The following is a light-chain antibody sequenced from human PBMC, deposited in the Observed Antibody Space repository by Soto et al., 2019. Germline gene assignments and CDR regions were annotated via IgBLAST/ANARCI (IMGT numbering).Light chain of an antibody. CDR3: QQYINSPWT. J-gene: IGKJ1*01. CDR1: QSISSW. V-gene: IGKV1-5*03. Sequence: DIQMNQSPSTLSASVGDRVTITCRASQSISSWLAWYQQTRGKAPKVXIYKASSLESGVLSRFGGGGSGTEFTRTISSLQPDDVAIDYCQQYINSPWTFGQGTKVDIK. CDR2: KAS.